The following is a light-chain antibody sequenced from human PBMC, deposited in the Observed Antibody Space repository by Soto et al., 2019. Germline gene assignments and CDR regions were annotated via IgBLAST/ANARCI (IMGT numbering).Light chain of an antibody. Sequence: DIQMTQSPSTLSASVGDRVTITCRASQSISSWLAWYQQKPGKAPKLLIYGASSLESGVPSRFSGSGSGTEITLTISSLQPDDFATYYCQQYNSYSRTFGQGTKVEIK. CDR1: QSISSW. CDR2: GAS. V-gene: IGKV1-5*01. J-gene: IGKJ1*01. CDR3: QQYNSYSRT.